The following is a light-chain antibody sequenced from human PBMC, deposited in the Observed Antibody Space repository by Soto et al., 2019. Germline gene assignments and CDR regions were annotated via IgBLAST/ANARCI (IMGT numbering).Light chain of an antibody. CDR2: RGT. CDR1: SSDVGAYDA. Sequence: QSVLAQPASVSGSPGQSITISCTGTSSDVGAYDAVSWYQQHPGKAPQVIIYRGTKRPSGVSTRFSGSVSGNTASLTVSGLPAEDAAEYFCCSSAPESPYVFGTGTKLTVL. CDR3: CSSAPESPYV. V-gene: IGLV2-23*01. J-gene: IGLJ1*01.